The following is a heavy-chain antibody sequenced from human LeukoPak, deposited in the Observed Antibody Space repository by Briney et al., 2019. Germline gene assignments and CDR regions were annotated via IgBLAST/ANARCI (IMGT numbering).Heavy chain of an antibody. Sequence: GGSLRLSCTASGFIFSTSWMTWVRQAPGKGLDWVASINLDGSQKFYVDSVKGRFTISRDNAKNSLYLQMNSLRAEDTAVYYCAKGVVVAPDVTPFDYWGQGTLVTASS. CDR2: INLDGSQK. V-gene: IGHV3-7*01. D-gene: IGHD2-2*01. J-gene: IGHJ4*02. CDR1: GFIFSTSW. CDR3: AKGVVVAPDVTPFDY.